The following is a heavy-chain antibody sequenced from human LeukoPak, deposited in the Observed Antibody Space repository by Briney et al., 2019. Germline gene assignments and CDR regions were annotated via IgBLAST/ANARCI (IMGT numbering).Heavy chain of an antibody. V-gene: IGHV4-38-2*02. D-gene: IGHD3-3*01. CDR1: GYSISSGYY. J-gene: IGHJ4*02. CDR3: ARGLTIFGVVTPQGHYFDY. Sequence: PSETLSLTCTVSGYSISSGYYWGWIRQPPGKGLEWIGSIYPSGSTYYNPSLKSRVTISVDTSKNQFSLKLSSVTAADTAVYYCARGLTIFGVVTPQGHYFDYWGQGTLVTVSS. CDR2: IYPSGST.